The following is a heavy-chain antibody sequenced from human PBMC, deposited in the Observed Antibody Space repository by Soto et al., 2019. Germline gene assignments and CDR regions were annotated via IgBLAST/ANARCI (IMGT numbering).Heavy chain of an antibody. CDR2: ISSGSTVM. V-gene: IGHV3-48*02. CDR1: GFTFSDYS. Sequence: EVQLVESGGGLVQPGGSQRLSCAASGFTFSDYSMNWVRQAPGKGLEWVAYISSGSTVMYYADSVKGRFTISRDNVKNSLYLQMNSLRDEDTAVYYCARDTPFDYWGQGTLVTVSS. CDR3: ARDTPFDY. J-gene: IGHJ4*02.